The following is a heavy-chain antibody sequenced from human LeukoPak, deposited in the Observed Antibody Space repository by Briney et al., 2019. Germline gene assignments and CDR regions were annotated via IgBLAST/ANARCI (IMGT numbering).Heavy chain of an antibody. CDR1: GYTLTELS. D-gene: IGHD1-26*01. J-gene: IGHJ4*02. Sequence: ASVKVSCKVSGYTLTELSMHWVRQAPGKGLEWMGGFDPEDGETIYAQKFQGRVTMTRNTSISTAYMELSSLRSEDTAVYYCARVRWDRGFEYYFDYWGQGTLVTVSS. V-gene: IGHV1-24*01. CDR2: FDPEDGET. CDR3: ARVRWDRGFEYYFDY.